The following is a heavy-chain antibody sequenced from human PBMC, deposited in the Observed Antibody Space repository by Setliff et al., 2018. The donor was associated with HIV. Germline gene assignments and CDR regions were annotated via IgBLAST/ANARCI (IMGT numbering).Heavy chain of an antibody. CDR3: ATDGA. J-gene: IGHJ5*02. V-gene: IGHV3-30*07. D-gene: IGHD3-16*01. CDR1: EFTFSRYA. CDR2: MSYDGSST. Sequence: GGSLRLSCAASEFTFSRYAMHWVRQAPGEGLEWVAVMSYDGSSTTYADSVRGRFAISRDNTKNTVYLQMNSLRAEDTAVYYCATDGAWGQGTLVTVSS.